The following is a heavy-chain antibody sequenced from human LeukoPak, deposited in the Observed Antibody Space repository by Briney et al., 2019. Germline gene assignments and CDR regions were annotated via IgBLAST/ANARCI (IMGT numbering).Heavy chain of an antibody. Sequence: PSETLSLTCAVSGGSISSGGYSWSWIRQPPGKGLEWIGYIYHSGSTYYNPSLKSRVTISVDRSKNQFSLKLSSVTAADTAVYYCARRAYGGTFDYWGQGTLVTVSS. CDR1: GGSISSGGYS. CDR3: ARRAYGGTFDY. D-gene: IGHD4-23*01. CDR2: IYHSGST. V-gene: IGHV4-30-2*01. J-gene: IGHJ4*02.